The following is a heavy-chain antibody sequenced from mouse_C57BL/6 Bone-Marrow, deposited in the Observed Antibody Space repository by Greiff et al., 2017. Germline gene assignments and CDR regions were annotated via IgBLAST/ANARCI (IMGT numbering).Heavy chain of an antibody. CDR3: SEDSAVDYGAWGGYGVPAY. D-gene: IGHD2-2*01. CDR2: GQGLEWIG. J-gene: IGHJ3*01. V-gene: IGHV1-87*01. CDR1: YTFS. Sequence: QVQLQQSGPELARPWASVKISCQAFYTFSRRLHFAFRDPNYWMQWVKQRPGQGLEWIGDSYPGNGDTSYNQKFKVRDTVTADKSSSTAYRQLSSRTSEDSAVDYGAWGGYGVPAYWGQGTLVTVSA.